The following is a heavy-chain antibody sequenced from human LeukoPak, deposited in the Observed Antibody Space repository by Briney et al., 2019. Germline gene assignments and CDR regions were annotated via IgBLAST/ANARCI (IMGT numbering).Heavy chain of an antibody. CDR1: RYSISSGYY. CDR3: ARAQGNGLVDF. V-gene: IGHV4-38-2*02. CDR2: IYYSGNT. Sequence: SETLSLTCTVSRYSISSGYYWGWIRQPPGKGLEWIGSIYYSGNTYYNPSLKSRVTISLDTSRNQFSLRLSSVTAADTADYYCARAQGNGLVDFWGQGTLVTVSS. D-gene: IGHD3/OR15-3a*01. J-gene: IGHJ4*02.